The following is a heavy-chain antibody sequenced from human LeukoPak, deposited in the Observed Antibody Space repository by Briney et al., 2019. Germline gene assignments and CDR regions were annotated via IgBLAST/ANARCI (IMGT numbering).Heavy chain of an antibody. CDR1: GYTFTGYY. Sequence: ASVKVSCKASGYTFTGYYMHWVRQALGQGLEWMGWINPNSGGTNYAQKFQGRVTMTRDTSISTAYMELSRLRSDDTAVYYCARESIYCSGGSCYSVDYWGQGTLVTVSS. V-gene: IGHV1-2*02. D-gene: IGHD2-15*01. CDR3: ARESIYCSGGSCYSVDY. CDR2: INPNSGGT. J-gene: IGHJ4*02.